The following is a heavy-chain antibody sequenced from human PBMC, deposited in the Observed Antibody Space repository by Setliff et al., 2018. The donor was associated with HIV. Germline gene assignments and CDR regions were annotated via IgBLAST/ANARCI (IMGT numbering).Heavy chain of an antibody. CDR1: GYTSNDYG. J-gene: IGHJ4*02. D-gene: IGHD3-22*01. V-gene: IGHV1-18*01. Sequence: ASVKVSCKASGYTSNDYGISWVRQAPGHGLEWMGWISGHNGYTNYAQKVQDRVTMTTDTSTSTAYMELRGLRSDDTAVYYCARDRSSTGDYNEEHLFEYWGQGTLVTVSS. CDR2: ISGHNGYT. CDR3: ARDRSSTGDYNEEHLFEY.